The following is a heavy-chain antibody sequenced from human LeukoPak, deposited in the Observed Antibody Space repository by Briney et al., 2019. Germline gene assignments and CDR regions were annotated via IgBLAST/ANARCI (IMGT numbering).Heavy chain of an antibody. V-gene: IGHV3-48*02. Sequence: GGSLRLSCAASGFIFSSYSMTWVRQAPGKGLEWVSYISTSSNTIYYVDSVKGRFTISRDNAKNSLYLQMNSLRDEDTAVYYCATIRAVAGRSYFDYWGQGTLVTVSS. J-gene: IGHJ4*02. CDR3: ATIRAVAGRSYFDY. CDR1: GFIFSSYS. D-gene: IGHD6-19*01. CDR2: ISTSSNTI.